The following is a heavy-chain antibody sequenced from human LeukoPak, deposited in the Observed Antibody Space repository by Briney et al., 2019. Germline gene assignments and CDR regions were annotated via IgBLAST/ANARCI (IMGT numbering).Heavy chain of an antibody. D-gene: IGHD2-2*01. CDR1: GFTLSSYW. J-gene: IGHJ6*04. CDR2: IKQDGSET. CDR3: AREGPAATRKTYGMDV. V-gene: IGHV3-7*01. Sequence: GGSLRLSCAASGFTLSSYWMSWVRQAPGKGLEWVANIKQDGSETYYVDSVKGRFTISRDNAKNTLYLQMNSLRAEDTAVYYCAREGPAATRKTYGMDVWGKGTTVTVSS.